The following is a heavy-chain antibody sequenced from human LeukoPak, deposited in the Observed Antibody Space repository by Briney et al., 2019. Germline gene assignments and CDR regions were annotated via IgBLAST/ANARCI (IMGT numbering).Heavy chain of an antibody. CDR1: GGSISSGDYY. Sequence: SETLSLTCTVSGGSISSGDYYWSWIRQPPGKGLEWIGYIYYSGSTYYNPSLKSRVTISVDTSKNQFSLKLSSVTAADTAVYYCARDGRGDPGLSDAFDIWGQGTMVTVSS. V-gene: IGHV4-30-4*02. CDR2: IYYSGST. J-gene: IGHJ3*02. CDR3: ARDGRGDPGLSDAFDI. D-gene: IGHD3-10*01.